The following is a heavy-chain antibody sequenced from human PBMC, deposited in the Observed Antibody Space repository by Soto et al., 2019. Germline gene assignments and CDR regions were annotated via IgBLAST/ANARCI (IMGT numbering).Heavy chain of an antibody. CDR3: GRLGWYYYDPSPFDP. CDR1: GFTFSSYS. CDR2: ISSSSSTI. J-gene: IGHJ5*02. D-gene: IGHD3-22*01. Sequence: EVQLVESGGGLVQPGGSLRLSCAASGFTFSSYSMNWVRQAPGKGLEWVSYISSSSSTIYYADSVKGRFTISRDNAKRSLYLQMNSLRDEDTAVYYCGRLGWYYYDPSPFDPWGQGTLVTVSS. V-gene: IGHV3-48*02.